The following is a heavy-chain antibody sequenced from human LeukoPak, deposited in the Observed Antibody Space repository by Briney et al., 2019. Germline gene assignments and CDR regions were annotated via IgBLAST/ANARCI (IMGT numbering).Heavy chain of an antibody. Sequence: GGSLRLSCAASGFTFSSYAMTWVRQAPGKGLEWVSAISASDGSTYYAASVKGRFTISRDNSKNTLYLQMNSLRAEDTAVYYCAKCLHYDILTGLDYWGQGTLVTVSS. J-gene: IGHJ4*02. CDR2: ISASDGST. CDR1: GFTFSSYA. V-gene: IGHV3-23*01. CDR3: AKCLHYDILTGLDY. D-gene: IGHD3-9*01.